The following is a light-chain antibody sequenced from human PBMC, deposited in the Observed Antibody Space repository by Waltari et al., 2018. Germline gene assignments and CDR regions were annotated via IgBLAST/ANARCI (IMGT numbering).Light chain of an antibody. CDR1: TSNIGSNS. CDR3: ATWDDTLSGPRV. V-gene: IGLV1-47*01. CDR2: RNY. J-gene: IGLJ3*02. Sequence: QSVLTQPPSVSGTPGQRVTISCSGTTSNIGSNSVYWYQQLPGTAPKRLIYRNYQRPSGVPTRFSGSRSGTSASLAISGLQSEDEADYYCATWDDTLSGPRVFGGGTRLTVL.